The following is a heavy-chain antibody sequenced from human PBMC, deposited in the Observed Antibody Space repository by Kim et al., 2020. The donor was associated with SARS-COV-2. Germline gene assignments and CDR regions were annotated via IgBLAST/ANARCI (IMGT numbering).Heavy chain of an antibody. CDR2: ISGSGGST. Sequence: GGSLRLSCAASGFTFSSYAMSWVRQAPGKGLEWVSAISGSGGSTYYADSVKGRFTISRDNSKNTLYLQMNSLRAEDTAVYYCANEYCTNGVCPMGGGKNYFDYWGQGTVVTVSA. CDR3: ANEYCTNGVCPMGGGKNYFDY. J-gene: IGHJ4*02. D-gene: IGHD2-8*01. V-gene: IGHV3-23*01. CDR1: GFTFSSYA.